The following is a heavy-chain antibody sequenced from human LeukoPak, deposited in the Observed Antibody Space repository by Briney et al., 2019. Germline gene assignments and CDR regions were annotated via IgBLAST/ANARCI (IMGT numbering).Heavy chain of an antibody. CDR1: GGTFSSYA. D-gene: IGHD6-13*01. CDR3: AVPGISAAGTQLDYYGYMDV. Sequence: SVKVSCKASGGTFSSYAISWVRQAPGQGLEWMGGIIPLFGTANYAQKFQGRVTITADESTSTAYMELSSLRSEDTAVYYCAVPGISAAGTQLDYYGYMDVWGKGTTVTVSS. CDR2: IIPLFGTA. J-gene: IGHJ6*03. V-gene: IGHV1-69*13.